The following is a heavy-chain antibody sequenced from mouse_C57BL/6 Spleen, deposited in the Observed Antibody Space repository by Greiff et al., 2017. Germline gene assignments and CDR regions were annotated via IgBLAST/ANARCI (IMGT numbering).Heavy chain of an antibody. CDR3: ARRNYRYFDV. CDR1: GYTFTSYW. Sequence: QVQLQQPGAELVKPGASVKMSCKASGYTFTSYWLTWVKQRPGQGLEWIGDIYPGSGSTNYNEKFKSKATLTVDKSSSKAYMQLSSLTSEDSAVYYCARRNYRYFDVWGTENTVTISS. V-gene: IGHV1-55*01. CDR2: IYPGSGST. J-gene: IGHJ1*03.